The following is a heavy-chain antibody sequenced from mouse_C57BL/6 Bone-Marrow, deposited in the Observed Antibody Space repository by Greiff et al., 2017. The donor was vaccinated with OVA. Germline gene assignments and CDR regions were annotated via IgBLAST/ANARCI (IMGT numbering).Heavy chain of an antibody. CDR2: IYPGSGRT. J-gene: IGHJ4*01. V-gene: IGHV1-55*01. Sequence: QVQLQQPGAELVKPGASVKMSCKASGYTFTSYWITWVKQRPGQGLEWIGDIYPGSGRTHYHEKFKSKATLTVDPSSSTAYMQLRSLTSEDAAVDYCGRSGITTVEGDGAMDDWGQGTSVTVAA. CDR1: GYTFTSYW. D-gene: IGHD1-1*01. CDR3: GRSGITTVEGDGAMDD.